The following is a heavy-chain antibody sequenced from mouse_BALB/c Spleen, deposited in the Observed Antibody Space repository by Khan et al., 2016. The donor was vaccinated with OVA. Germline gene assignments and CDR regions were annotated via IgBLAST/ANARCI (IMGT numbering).Heavy chain of an antibody. Sequence: QVQLQQSGAELARPGASVKMSCKASGYTFTSNTMHWVKQRPGQGLEWIGYINPRSSYTNYNQQFKDKATLTADKSSSTAYMQLSSLTFEDSAVYYCARRTTGYAMDYWGQGTSVTVSS. CDR1: GYTFTSNT. V-gene: IGHV1-4*01. CDR2: INPRSSYT. CDR3: ARRTTGYAMDY. D-gene: IGHD2-14*01. J-gene: IGHJ4*01.